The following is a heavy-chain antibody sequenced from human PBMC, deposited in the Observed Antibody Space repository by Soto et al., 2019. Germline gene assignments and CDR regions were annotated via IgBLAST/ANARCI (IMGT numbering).Heavy chain of an antibody. CDR2: IDPSDSYT. CDR1: GYSFTSYW. V-gene: IGHV5-10-1*01. CDR3: ARHERTGTTFNYYYGMDV. J-gene: IGHJ6*02. Sequence: VESLKISCKGSGYSFTSYWISWLRQMPVKGLEWMGRIDPSDSYTNYSPSFQGHVTISADKSISTAYLQWSSLKASDNAMYYCARHERTGTTFNYYYGMDVWGQGTTVTVSS. D-gene: IGHD1-7*01.